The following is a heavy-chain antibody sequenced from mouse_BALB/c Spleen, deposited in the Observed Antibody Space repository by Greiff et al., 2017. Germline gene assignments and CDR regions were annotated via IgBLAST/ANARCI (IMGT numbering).Heavy chain of an antibody. J-gene: IGHJ3*01. D-gene: IGHD2-1*01. V-gene: IGHV1-15*01. Sequence: VKLVESGAELVRPGASVKLSCKALGYTFTDYEMHWVKQTPVHGLEWIGAIHPGSGGTAYNQNFKGKATLTADKSSSTAYMELSSLTSEDSAVYYCTRRGYGNYVGFAYWGQGTLVTVSA. CDR2: IHPGSGGT. CDR3: TRRGYGNYVGFAY. CDR1: GYTFTDYE.